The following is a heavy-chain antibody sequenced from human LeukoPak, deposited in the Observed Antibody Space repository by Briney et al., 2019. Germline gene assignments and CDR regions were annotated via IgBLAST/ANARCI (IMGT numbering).Heavy chain of an antibody. CDR1: GFTFSYHW. Sequence: GGSLRLSCAASGFTFSYHWMTWVRQAPGKGLEWVANIKNDGAVKNYVDSVKGRFTISRDNSKNTLYLQMNSLRAEDTAVYYCAKGFNDGYNYDGYWGQGTLVTVSS. V-gene: IGHV3-7*03. CDR2: IKNDGAVK. J-gene: IGHJ4*02. D-gene: IGHD5-24*01. CDR3: AKGFNDGYNYDGY.